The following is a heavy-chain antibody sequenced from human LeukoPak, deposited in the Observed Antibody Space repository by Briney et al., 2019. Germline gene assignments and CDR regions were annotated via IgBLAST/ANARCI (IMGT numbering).Heavy chain of an antibody. CDR1: GGTFSSYA. D-gene: IGHD4-11*01. J-gene: IGHJ4*02. Sequence: SVKVSCKASGGTFSSYATSWVRQAPGQGLEWMGGIIPIFGTANYAQKFQGRVTITADKSTSTAYMELSSLRSEDTAVYYCARAALGQYYFDYWGQGTLVTVSS. V-gene: IGHV1-69*06. CDR2: IIPIFGTA. CDR3: ARAALGQYYFDY.